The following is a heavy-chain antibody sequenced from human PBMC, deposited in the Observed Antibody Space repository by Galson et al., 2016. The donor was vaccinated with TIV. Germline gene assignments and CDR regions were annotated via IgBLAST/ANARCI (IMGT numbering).Heavy chain of an antibody. J-gene: IGHJ1*01. CDR2: IYDSGST. V-gene: IGHV4-31*03. Sequence: LSLTCNVSGGSISSGAYHWSWIRQHPGKALEWIGNIYDSGSTHYNPSLQSRATISVDTSQNHFSLKLTSVTAADTAVYYCSRWAESGSYYDYFQHWGQGTLVTVSS. D-gene: IGHD1-26*01. CDR1: GGSISSGAYH. CDR3: SRWAESGSYYDYFQH.